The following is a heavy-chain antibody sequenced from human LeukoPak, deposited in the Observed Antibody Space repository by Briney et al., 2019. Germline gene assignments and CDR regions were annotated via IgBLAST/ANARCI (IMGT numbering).Heavy chain of an antibody. CDR3: ARDLLTKRGYSYGYFDY. D-gene: IGHD5-18*01. CDR1: GFTFSSYS. V-gene: IGHV3-21*01. J-gene: IGHJ4*02. CDR2: ISSSSSYI. Sequence: SGGSLRLSCAASGFTFSSYSMNWVRRAPGKGLEWVSSISSSSSYIYYADSVKGRFTISRDNAKNSLYLQMNSLRAEDTAVYYCARDLLTKRGYSYGYFDYWGQGTLVTVSS.